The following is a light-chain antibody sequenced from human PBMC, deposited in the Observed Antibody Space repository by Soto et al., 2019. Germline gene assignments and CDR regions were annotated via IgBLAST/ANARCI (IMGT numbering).Light chain of an antibody. V-gene: IGKV1-39*01. CDR3: QQSYSTLRT. J-gene: IGKJ1*01. Sequence: DFQMTKSPSSLSASVGDRVTITCRASQSISSYLNWYQQKPGKAPKLLIYAASSLQSGVPSRFSGSGSGTDFTLTISSLQPEDFATYYCQQSYSTLRTFGQGTKVEIK. CDR2: AAS. CDR1: QSISSY.